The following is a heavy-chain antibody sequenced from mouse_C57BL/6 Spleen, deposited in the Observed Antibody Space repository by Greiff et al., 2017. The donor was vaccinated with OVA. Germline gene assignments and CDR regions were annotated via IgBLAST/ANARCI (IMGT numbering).Heavy chain of an antibody. J-gene: IGHJ1*03. V-gene: IGHV1-18*01. CDR2: INPNNGGT. D-gene: IGHD1-1*01. Sequence: EVQLQESGPELVKPGASVKIPCKASGYTFTDYNMDWVKQSHGQSLEWIGDINPNNGGTIYNQKFKGKATLTVDKSSSTAYMELRSLTSDDTAVYYCASYYGSSYWYFDVWGTGTTVTGSS. CDR3: ASYYGSSYWYFDV. CDR1: GYTFTDYN.